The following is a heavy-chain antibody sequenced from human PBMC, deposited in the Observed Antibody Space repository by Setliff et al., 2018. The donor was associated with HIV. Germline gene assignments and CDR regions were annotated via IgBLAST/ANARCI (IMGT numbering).Heavy chain of an antibody. D-gene: IGHD3-10*01. CDR2: INPNSGGT. Sequence: ASVKVSCKASGYTFTGYYMHWVRQAPGQGLEWMGWINPNSGGTNYAQKFLGRVTLTRDTSLNTFYMELTNLRSEDTAFYYCARGRKDLTMVRVPNFDYWGQGTLVTVSS. CDR1: GYTFTGYY. CDR3: ARGRKDLTMVRVPNFDY. V-gene: IGHV1-2*02. J-gene: IGHJ4*02.